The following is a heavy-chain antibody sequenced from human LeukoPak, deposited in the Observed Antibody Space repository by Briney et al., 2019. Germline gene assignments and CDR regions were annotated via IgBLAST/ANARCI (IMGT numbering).Heavy chain of an antibody. Sequence: SETLSLTCTVSGGSISSADYCWSWIRQHPGKGLEWIGSIYYRGNTYYNPSLESRVTISVDTSKNKFSLRLSSVTAADTAVYYCARVRFLEWLPFDYWGQGTLVTVSS. D-gene: IGHD3-3*01. CDR3: ARVRFLEWLPFDY. CDR1: GGSISSADYC. V-gene: IGHV4-31*03. CDR2: IYYRGNT. J-gene: IGHJ4*02.